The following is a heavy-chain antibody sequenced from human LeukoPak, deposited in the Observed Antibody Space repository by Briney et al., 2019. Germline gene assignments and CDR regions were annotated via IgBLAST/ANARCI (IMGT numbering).Heavy chain of an antibody. J-gene: IGHJ6*02. D-gene: IGHD7-27*01. V-gene: IGHV3-53*01. CDR2: IYSGGST. CDR1: GFTFSSYA. CDR3: ARDSPLGSYYYYYGMDV. Sequence: GGSLRLSCAASGFTFSSYAMSWVRQAPGKGLEWVSVIYSGGSTYYADSVKGRFTISRDNSKNTLYLQMNSLRAEDTAVYYCARDSPLGSYYYYYGMDVWGQGTTVTVSS.